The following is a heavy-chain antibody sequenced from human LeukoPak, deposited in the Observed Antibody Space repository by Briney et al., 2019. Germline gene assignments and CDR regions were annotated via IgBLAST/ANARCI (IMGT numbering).Heavy chain of an antibody. CDR3: AKDWGSSGTPGHFDY. D-gene: IGHD6-19*01. V-gene: IGHV3-30*18. Sequence: PGGSLRLSCAASGFTFSSYGMHWVRQAPGKGLEWVAVISYDGSNKYYADSVKGRFTISRDNSKNTLYLQMNSLRAEDTAVYYCAKDWGSSGTPGHFDYWGQGTLVTVSS. CDR2: ISYDGSNK. CDR1: GFTFSSYG. J-gene: IGHJ4*02.